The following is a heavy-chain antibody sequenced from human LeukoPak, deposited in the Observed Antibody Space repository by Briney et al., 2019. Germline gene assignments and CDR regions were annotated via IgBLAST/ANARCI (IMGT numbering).Heavy chain of an antibody. CDR3: VTEVNSHGDFFAY. D-gene: IGHD2-8*01. CDR2: ISADGRNR. V-gene: IGHV3-23*01. CDR1: GFTYDRYG. Sequence: PGGSLRLLCAASGFTYDRYGLAWGRQTPGRGPEGGPTISADGRNRHYADSVRGRFTISRDDSKNTLSLQVSSLRAEDTAIYYCVTEVNSHGDFFAYWAQGIQVTVSS. J-gene: IGHJ4*02.